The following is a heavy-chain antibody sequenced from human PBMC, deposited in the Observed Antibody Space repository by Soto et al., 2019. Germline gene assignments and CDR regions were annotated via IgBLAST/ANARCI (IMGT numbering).Heavy chain of an antibody. CDR3: SDMLRQCIPSY. CDR1: GGSIRGSRYY. CDR2: IYYSGAA. Sequence: SETLSLTCTVSGGSIRGSRYYWGWIRQPPGKGLEWIGTIYYSGAAYYNPSLKSRVTISVDTSRNQFSMKLNSVTAADTAVYECSDMLRQCIPSYWTQGT. V-gene: IGHV4-39*01. D-gene: IGHD2-2*02. J-gene: IGHJ4*02.